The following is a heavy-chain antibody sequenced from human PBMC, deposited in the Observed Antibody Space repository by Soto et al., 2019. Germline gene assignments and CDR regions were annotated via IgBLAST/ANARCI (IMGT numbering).Heavy chain of an antibody. J-gene: IGHJ5*02. D-gene: IGHD3-10*02. CDR2: IDPSDSYT. Sequence: GESLKISCKGSGYSSTSYWISWVRQMPGKGLEWMGRIDPSDSYTNYSPSFQGHVTISADKSISTAYLQWSSLKASDTAMYYCARQTVLYSDWFDPWGQGTLVTVSS. CDR3: ARQTVLYSDWFDP. V-gene: IGHV5-10-1*01. CDR1: GYSSTSYW.